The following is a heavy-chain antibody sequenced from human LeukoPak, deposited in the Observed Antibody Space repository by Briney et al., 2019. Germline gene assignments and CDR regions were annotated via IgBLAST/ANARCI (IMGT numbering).Heavy chain of an antibody. Sequence: GGSLRLSCAASGFTFSSYAMTWVRQAPGKGLDWVSSIGDSGGTTKYADSVKGRFTISRDNFKNTLFLQMNSLRAEDTAVYHCSRSSSGWYTFDYWGQGSLVTVSS. D-gene: IGHD6-19*01. V-gene: IGHV3-23*01. CDR1: GFTFSSYA. J-gene: IGHJ4*02. CDR3: SRSSSGWYTFDY. CDR2: IGDSGGTT.